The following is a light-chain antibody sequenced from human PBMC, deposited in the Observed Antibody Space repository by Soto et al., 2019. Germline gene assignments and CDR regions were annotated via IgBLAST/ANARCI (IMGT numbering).Light chain of an antibody. J-gene: IGKJ5*01. V-gene: IGKV1-39*01. CDR2: SAS. CDR3: QQSYTTPVT. CDR1: QTIRKY. Sequence: DIQMTQSPSSLSVSVVDRVTITFRASQTIRKYLNWYQQKPGKAPELLIHSASTLHTGVPSRFSGSGSGTDFALTITSLQPEDFATYYCQQSYTTPVTFGQGTRLEIK.